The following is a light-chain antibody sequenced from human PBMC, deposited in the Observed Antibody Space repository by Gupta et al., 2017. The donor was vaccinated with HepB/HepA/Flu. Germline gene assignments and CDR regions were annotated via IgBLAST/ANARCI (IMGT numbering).Light chain of an antibody. V-gene: IGLV2-23*02. Sequence: QSALTQPASVSGSPGQWLTISCTGTSSDVGSYNLVSWYQQHPGKAPKLMIYEVSKRPSGVSNRFSGSKSGNTASLTISGLQAEDEADYYCCAYAGSSTLVVGGGTKLTVL. J-gene: IGLJ2*01. CDR1: SSDVGSYNL. CDR2: EVS. CDR3: CAYAGSSTLV.